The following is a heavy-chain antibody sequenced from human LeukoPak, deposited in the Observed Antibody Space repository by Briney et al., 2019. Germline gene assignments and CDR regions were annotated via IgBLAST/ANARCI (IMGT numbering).Heavy chain of an antibody. J-gene: IGHJ6*03. Sequence: PGGSLRLSCAASRFTFSNYWMNWVRQAPGKGLEWVANIKQDASEKYYVDSVRGRFTISRDNAKNSLYLQMDSLRGEDTAVCFCARGVAALMDVWGKGTTVTVSS. CDR3: ARGVAALMDV. CDR2: IKQDASEK. V-gene: IGHV3-7*04. CDR1: RFTFSNYW. D-gene: IGHD6-6*01.